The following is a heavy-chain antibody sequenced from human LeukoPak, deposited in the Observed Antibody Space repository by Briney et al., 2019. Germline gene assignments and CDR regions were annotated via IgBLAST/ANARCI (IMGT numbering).Heavy chain of an antibody. J-gene: IGHJ4*02. CDR1: GFSFSSFG. CDR2: IRYDGRDQ. CDR3: AKRHGYSSPRLAD. Sequence: RAGGSLRLSCAASGFSFSSFGMHWVRQAPGSGLEWVAFIRYDGRDQYYADSVRGRFTTSRDNSESTLYLHMNSLRPEDTAVYWCAKRHGYSSPRLADWGQGILVTVSS. D-gene: IGHD5-12*01. V-gene: IGHV3-30*02.